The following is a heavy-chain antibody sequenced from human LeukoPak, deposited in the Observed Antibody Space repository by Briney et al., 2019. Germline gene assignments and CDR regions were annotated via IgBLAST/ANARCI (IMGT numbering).Heavy chain of an antibody. CDR2: ISSSGSTI. V-gene: IGHV3-48*03. J-gene: IGHJ4*02. CDR3: ASNSGVSSSWQRDY. Sequence: PGGSLRLSCAASGFTFSSYEMNWVRQAPGKGLEWVSYISSSGSTIYYADSVKGRFTISRDNAKNSLYLQMNSLRAEDTAVYYCASNSGVSSSWQRDYRGQGTLVTVSS. CDR1: GFTFSSYE. D-gene: IGHD6-13*01.